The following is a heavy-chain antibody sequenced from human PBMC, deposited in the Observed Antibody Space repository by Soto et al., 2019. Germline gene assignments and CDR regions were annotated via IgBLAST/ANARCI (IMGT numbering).Heavy chain of an antibody. Sequence: QVQLQQWGAGLLKPSETLSLTCAVYGGSFSNYYWSWIRQPPGKGLEWIGEINHSGSTNYNPSLKSRVTISLDTSKNQFSLKLSSVTAADTAVYYCARNSIAVAGRGGFDYWGQGTPVTVSS. D-gene: IGHD6-19*01. CDR1: GGSFSNYY. J-gene: IGHJ4*02. CDR3: ARNSIAVAGRGGFDY. CDR2: INHSGST. V-gene: IGHV4-34*02.